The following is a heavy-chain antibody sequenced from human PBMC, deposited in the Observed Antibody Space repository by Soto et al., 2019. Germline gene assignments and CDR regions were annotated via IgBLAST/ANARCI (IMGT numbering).Heavy chain of an antibody. D-gene: IGHD3-22*01. V-gene: IGHV3-23*01. CDR3: VKDDGGYPSTAPH. CDR2: ISGSGART. Sequence: EVQLLESGGGLVQPGGSLRLSCAASGITISNYPMSWVRQAPGKGLDWVSGISGSGARTYYADSAKGRFTISKDISRNSLSLQLASLGVEDTAVYFCVKDDGGYPSTAPHWGQGTMVTVSS. J-gene: IGHJ4*02. CDR1: GITISNYP.